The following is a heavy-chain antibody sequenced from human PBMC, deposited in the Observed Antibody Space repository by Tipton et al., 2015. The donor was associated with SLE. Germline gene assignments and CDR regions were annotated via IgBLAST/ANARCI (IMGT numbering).Heavy chain of an antibody. CDR2: IYYSGST. V-gene: IGHV4-39*07. D-gene: IGHD3-16*01. CDR1: GGSISSSSYY. Sequence: TLSLTCTVSGGSISSSSYYWGWIRQPPGKGLEWIGSIYYSGSTYYNPSLKSRVTISVDTSKNQFSLKLSSVTAADTAIYYCSRGDLYSDYIWGTLRGAFDIWGQGAMVTVSS. J-gene: IGHJ3*02. CDR3: SRGDLYSDYIWGTLRGAFDI.